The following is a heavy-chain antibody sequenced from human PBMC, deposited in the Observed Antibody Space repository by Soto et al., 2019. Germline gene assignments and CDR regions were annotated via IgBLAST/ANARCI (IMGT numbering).Heavy chain of an antibody. CDR1: GYTLTELT. D-gene: IGHD5-12*01. V-gene: IGHV1-24*01. CDR2: FDPEDGET. Sequence: ASVKVSCKVSGYTLTELTIHWVRQAPGKGLEWMGGFDPEDGETIYAQKFQERVTFTRDMSKGSVYMEMSSLRFEDTAIYYCSAEVVARGLVWGQGTLVTVSS. CDR3: SAEVVARGLV. J-gene: IGHJ4*02.